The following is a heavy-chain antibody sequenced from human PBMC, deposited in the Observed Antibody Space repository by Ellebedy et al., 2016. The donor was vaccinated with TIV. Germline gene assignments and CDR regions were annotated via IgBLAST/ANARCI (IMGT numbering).Heavy chain of an antibody. V-gene: IGHV1-2*02. CDR1: GYAFTGYY. CDR2: INPNSGGT. Sequence: ASVKVSCKASGYAFTGYYMHWVRQAPGQGLEWMGWINPNSGGTNYAQKFQGRVTMTRDTSISTAYMELSRLRSDDTAVYYCARVQLFGWNDKGLDPWGQGTLVTVSS. D-gene: IGHD1-1*01. J-gene: IGHJ5*02. CDR3: ARVQLFGWNDKGLDP.